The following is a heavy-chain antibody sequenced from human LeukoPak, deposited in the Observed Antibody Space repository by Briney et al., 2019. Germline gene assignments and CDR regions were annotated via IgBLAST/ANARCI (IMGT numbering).Heavy chain of an antibody. CDR2: FDPEDGET. V-gene: IGHV1-24*01. J-gene: IGHJ6*02. CDR3: ATGTSYYGMDV. Sequence: ASVKVSCKVSGYTLTELSMHWVRQAPGKGLEWMGGFDPEDGETIYTQKFQGRVTMTSDTSITTAYMELRSLRSEDTAVYYCATGTSYYGMDVWGQGTTVTVSS. CDR1: GYTLTELS.